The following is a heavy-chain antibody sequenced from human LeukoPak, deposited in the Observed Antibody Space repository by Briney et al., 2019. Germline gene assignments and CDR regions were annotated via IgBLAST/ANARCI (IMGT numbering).Heavy chain of an antibody. CDR2: IKQDGSEK. CDR3: ASYGRSGSYHY. Sequence: PGGSLRLSCAASGFTFSSYWMSWVRQAPGKGLEWVANIKQDGSEKYYVDSVKGRFTISRDNAKNSLYLQMNSLRAEDTAVYYCASYGRSGSYHYWGQGTLVTVSS. V-gene: IGHV3-7*01. J-gene: IGHJ4*02. CDR1: GFTFSSYW. D-gene: IGHD3-10*01.